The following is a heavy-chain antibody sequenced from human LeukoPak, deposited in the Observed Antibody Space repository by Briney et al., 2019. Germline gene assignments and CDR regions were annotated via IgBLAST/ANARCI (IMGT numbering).Heavy chain of an antibody. CDR1: GGSISSSTYY. Sequence: SETLSLTCTVSGGSISSSTYYWGWIRRPPGKGLEWIGSIYYSGSTYYSPSLKSRVTVSVDTSKNQFSLKLSSVTAADTAVYYCVRGSTLRHYQYWGQGTLVTVSS. V-gene: IGHV4-39*01. CDR2: IYYSGST. CDR3: VRGSTLRHYQY. D-gene: IGHD3-16*01. J-gene: IGHJ4*02.